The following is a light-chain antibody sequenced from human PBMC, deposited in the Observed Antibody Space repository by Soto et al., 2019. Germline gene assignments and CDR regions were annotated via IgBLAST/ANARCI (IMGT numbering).Light chain of an antibody. J-gene: IGKJ1*01. Sequence: DIQMTQSPSTLPASVGDRVTITCRASQSIGNWLSGYPQKPGKVPKLLICNVSSLESGVPSTFSGSGSGTEFTLTISDLQTDDFATYYWQQCNFYWTFGQGTKVEIK. CDR1: QSIGNW. CDR3: QQCNFYWT. V-gene: IGKV1-5*03. CDR2: NVS.